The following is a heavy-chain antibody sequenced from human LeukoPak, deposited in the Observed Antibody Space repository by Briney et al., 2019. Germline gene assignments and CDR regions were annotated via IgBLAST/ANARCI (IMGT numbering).Heavy chain of an antibody. J-gene: IGHJ4*02. CDR3: ARGLHGWSVSGYDY. D-gene: IGHD3-3*01. V-gene: IGHV4-59*01. CDR2: IYYSGST. CDR1: GGSISSYY. Sequence: SETLSLTCTVSGGSISSYYWSWIRQPPGKGLEWIGYIYYSGSTNYNPSLKSRVTISVDTSKNQFSLKLSSVTDADTAVYYCARGLHGWSVSGYDYWGQGTLVTVSS.